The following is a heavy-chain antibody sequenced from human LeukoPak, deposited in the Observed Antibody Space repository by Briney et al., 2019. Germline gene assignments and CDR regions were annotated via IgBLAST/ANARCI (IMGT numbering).Heavy chain of an antibody. J-gene: IGHJ4*02. CDR1: GYTFTTDY. CDR3: ASLVRYNWNDGGDYFDY. CDR2: INPSGGST. V-gene: IGHV1-46*01. Sequence: ASVKVSCKASGYTFTTDYIHWVRQAPGQGLEWMGIINPSGGSTTYAQKFQGRVIMTGDTSTSTVYMELRSLRSEDTAVYYCASLVRYNWNDGGDYFDYWGQGTLVTVSS. D-gene: IGHD1-1*01.